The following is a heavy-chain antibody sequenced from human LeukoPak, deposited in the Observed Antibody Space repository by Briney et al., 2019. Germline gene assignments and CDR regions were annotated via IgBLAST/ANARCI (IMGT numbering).Heavy chain of an antibody. CDR3: AKAVDYGDYYFDD. V-gene: IGHV3-20*04. D-gene: IGHD4-17*01. CDR1: GFTFDDFG. Sequence: PGGSLRLSCAASGFTFDDFGMGWVRQVPGKGLEWVSGINWNGDNTGYADSVKGRFTISRDNSKNTLYMQMNSLRAEDTAVYYCAKAVDYGDYYFDDWGQGTLVTVSS. CDR2: INWNGDNT. J-gene: IGHJ4*02.